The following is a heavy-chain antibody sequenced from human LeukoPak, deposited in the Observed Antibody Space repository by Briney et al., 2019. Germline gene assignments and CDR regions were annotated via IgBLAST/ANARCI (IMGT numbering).Heavy chain of an antibody. Sequence: GGSLRLSCAASGFTFSRYWMHWVRQAPEKGLVWVSRINSDGNSISYADSVKGRFTISRDNAKNTLYLQMNSLRAEDTAVYYCAREPLYDSTLSNAFDIWGQGTMVTVSS. CDR2: INSDGNSI. J-gene: IGHJ3*02. CDR3: AREPLYDSTLSNAFDI. D-gene: IGHD3-22*01. V-gene: IGHV3-74*01. CDR1: GFTFSRYW.